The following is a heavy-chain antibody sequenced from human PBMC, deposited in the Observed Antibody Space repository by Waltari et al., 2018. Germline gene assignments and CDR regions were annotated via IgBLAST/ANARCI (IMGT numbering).Heavy chain of an antibody. V-gene: IGHV1-3*01. CDR2: INAGNGNT. D-gene: IGHD2-15*01. J-gene: IGHJ5*02. CDR1: GYTFTSYA. CDR3: ARGAAPPKYCSGGSCYSFDGWFDP. Sequence: QVQLVQSGAEVKKPGASVKVSCKASGYTFTSYAMHWVRQAPGQRLEWMGWINAGNGNTKYSQKFQGRVTMTRDTSASTAYMELSSLRSEDTAVYYWARGAAPPKYCSGGSCYSFDGWFDPWGQGTLVTVSS.